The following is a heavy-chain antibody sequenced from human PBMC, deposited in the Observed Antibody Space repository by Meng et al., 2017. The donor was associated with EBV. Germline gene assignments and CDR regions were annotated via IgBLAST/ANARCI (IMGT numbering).Heavy chain of an antibody. Sequence: VPLVPSGVEGKKPGASWKVSCKASGYTFTSYGISWVRQAPGQGLEWMGWISAYNGNTNYAQKLQGRVTMTTDTSTSTAYMELRSLRSDDTAVYYCARDGRLYDTPPPFDYWGQGTLVTVSS. CDR1: GYTFTSYG. CDR2: ISAYNGNT. V-gene: IGHV1-18*01. J-gene: IGHJ4*02. CDR3: ARDGRLYDTPPPFDY. D-gene: IGHD3-22*01.